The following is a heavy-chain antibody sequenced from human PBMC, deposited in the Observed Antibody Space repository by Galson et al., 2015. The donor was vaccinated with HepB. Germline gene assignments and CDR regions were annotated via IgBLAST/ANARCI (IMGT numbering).Heavy chain of an antibody. D-gene: IGHD5-24*01. V-gene: IGHV4-4*02. CDR2: IYHSGDT. CDR1: GASIRTLDW. Sequence: ETLSLTCAVSGASIRTLDWWNWVRQSPGKRLEWIGQIYHSGDTNYNPSLKSRVTMSVDTSKNQFSLKLGSVTAADTAIYYCARDWIRDGASYYFDFWGQGTLVTVSS. CDR3: ARDWIRDGASYYFDF. J-gene: IGHJ4*02.